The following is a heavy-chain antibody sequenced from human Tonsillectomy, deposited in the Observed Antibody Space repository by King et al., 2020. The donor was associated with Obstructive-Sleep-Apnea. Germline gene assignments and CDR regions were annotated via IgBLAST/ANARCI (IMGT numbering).Heavy chain of an antibody. J-gene: IGHJ6*02. CDR3: ARDNHGLDV. Sequence: VQLVESGGGLVQPGRSLRLSCAASGFTFDDYAMHWVRQAPGKGLEWVSGISWNSYSIDYADSVKGRFTISRDNAKNSLYLQINSLRAEDTASYYCARDNHGLDVWGQGTTVTVSS. V-gene: IGHV3-9*01. CDR1: GFTFDDYA. CDR2: ISWNSYSI.